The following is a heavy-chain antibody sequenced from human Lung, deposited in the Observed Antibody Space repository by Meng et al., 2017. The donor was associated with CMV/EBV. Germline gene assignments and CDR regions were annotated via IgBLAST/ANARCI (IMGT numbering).Heavy chain of an antibody. Sequence: SCAASGFTFSSYSMNWVRQAPGKGLEWVASVRSDGSDEQYGDSVKGRFTISRDNSKNTLYLQMHSLRGEDTALYYCARDRAEELEPWGQGTLVTVSS. CDR3: ARDRAEELEP. J-gene: IGHJ5*02. CDR1: GFTFSSYS. V-gene: IGHV3-30*02. CDR2: VRSDGSDE. D-gene: IGHD1-1*01.